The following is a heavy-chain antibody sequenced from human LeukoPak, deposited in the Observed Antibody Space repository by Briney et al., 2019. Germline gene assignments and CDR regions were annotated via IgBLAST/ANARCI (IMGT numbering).Heavy chain of an antibody. CDR1: GFALEVVA. CDR3: SRNGLVDFDY. V-gene: IGHV3-49*04. Sequence: GGSLRLVCSTSGFALEVVAIRSVRQPAGRGRERVGFLRRRGDGGAAEYTASVTGRFIDSRDDSKGIAYLHMNSLRTEDTAVYYCSRNGLVDFDYWGQGSRVIVSP. CDR2: LRRRGDGGAA. J-gene: IGHJ4*02.